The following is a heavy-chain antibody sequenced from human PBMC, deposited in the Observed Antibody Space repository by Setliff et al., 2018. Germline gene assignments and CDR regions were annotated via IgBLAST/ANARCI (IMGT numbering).Heavy chain of an antibody. CDR2: VYYSGTA. D-gene: IGHD2-15*01. J-gene: IGHJ4*02. CDR1: GGSFTPYY. V-gene: IGHV4-59*01. CDR3: ARENGYCSGGACYFMFDY. Sequence: LSLTCTVSGGSFTPYYWSWIRQPPGKGLEWIGYVYYSGTAYYNPSLKSRVTVIVDTSKNQFSLRLSSVTAADTAMYYCARENGYCSGGACYFMFDYWGQGTLVTVSS.